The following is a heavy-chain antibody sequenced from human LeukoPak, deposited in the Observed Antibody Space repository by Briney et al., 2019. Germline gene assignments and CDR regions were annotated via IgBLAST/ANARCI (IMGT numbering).Heavy chain of an antibody. CDR2: IYSDGST. V-gene: IGHV3-66*01. CDR3: ARAYSSPAIYAFDI. D-gene: IGHD6-13*01. CDR1: GFTVSINY. Sequence: GESLKISCKCSGFTVSINYMTWVRPAPGKGLEWVSAIYSDGSTYYADSVKGRFTISRDNSKNTLYLQMNSLRVEDTAVYYCARAYSSPAIYAFDIWGQGTMVTVSS. J-gene: IGHJ3*02.